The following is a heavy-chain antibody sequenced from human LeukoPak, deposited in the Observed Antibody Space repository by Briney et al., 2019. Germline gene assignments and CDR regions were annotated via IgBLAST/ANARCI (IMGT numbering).Heavy chain of an antibody. CDR3: ARGGLGGTTGWFDP. D-gene: IGHD1-1*01. J-gene: IGHJ5*02. CDR2: IYHSGST. Sequence: SETLSLTCTVSGGSISSYYWSWIRQPPGKGLEWIGYIYHSGSTNYNPSLKSRVTISVDTSKNQFSLKLSSVTAADTAVYYCARGGLGGTTGWFDPWGQGTLVTVSS. CDR1: GGSISSYY. V-gene: IGHV4-59*08.